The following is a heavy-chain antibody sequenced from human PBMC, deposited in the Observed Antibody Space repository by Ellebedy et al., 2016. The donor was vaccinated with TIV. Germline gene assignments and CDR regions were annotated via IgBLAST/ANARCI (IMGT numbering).Heavy chain of an antibody. CDR3: ARCWGTMVRGVIPVFDY. CDR1: GGSISSGDYY. CDR2: IYHSGST. Sequence: SETLSLXCTVSGGSISSGDYYWSWIRQPPGKGLEWIGSIYHSGSTYYNPSLKSRVTISVDTSKNQFSLKLSSVTAADTAVYYCARCWGTMVRGVIPVFDYWGQGTLVTVSS. V-gene: IGHV4-39*07. D-gene: IGHD3-10*01. J-gene: IGHJ4*02.